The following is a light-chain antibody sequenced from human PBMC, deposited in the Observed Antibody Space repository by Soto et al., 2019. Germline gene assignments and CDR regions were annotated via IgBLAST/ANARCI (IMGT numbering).Light chain of an antibody. Sequence: EIVLTQSPGTLSLSPGERATRSCRASQSVSSSYLAWYQQKPGQAPRLLIYGASSRATGSPDRFSGSGSGTDFTLTISRLEPEDFAVYYCQKYGSSPWTFGQGTKVEIK. V-gene: IGKV3-20*01. CDR2: GAS. CDR3: QKYGSSPWT. CDR1: QSVSSSY. J-gene: IGKJ1*01.